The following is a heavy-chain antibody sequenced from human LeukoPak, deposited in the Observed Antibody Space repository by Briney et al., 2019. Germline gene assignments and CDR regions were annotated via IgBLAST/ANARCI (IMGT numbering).Heavy chain of an antibody. Sequence: KPSETLSLTCAVSGYSISSGYYWGWIRQPPGKGLEWIGNVYHSGSTYKNPSLKSRVTISVDTSKNQFSLKLSSVTAADTAVYYCARVWYDFWSGYRFDYWGQGTLVTVSS. D-gene: IGHD3-3*01. CDR1: GYSISSGYY. J-gene: IGHJ4*02. CDR2: VYHSGST. V-gene: IGHV4-38-2*01. CDR3: ARVWYDFWSGYRFDY.